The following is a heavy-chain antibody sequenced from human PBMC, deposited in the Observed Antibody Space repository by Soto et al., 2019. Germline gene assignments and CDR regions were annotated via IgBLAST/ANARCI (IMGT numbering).Heavy chain of an antibody. CDR3: ARTYYDFWSGPRGWFDP. CDR1: GGSISSSIYY. J-gene: IGHJ5*02. V-gene: IGHV4-39*01. CDR2: IYYSGST. Sequence: SETLSLTCTVSGGSISSSIYYWGWIRHPPGKGLEWIGSIYYSGSTYYNPSLKSRVTISVDTSKNQFSLKLSSVTAADTAVYYCARTYYDFWSGPRGWFDPWGQGTMVTV. D-gene: IGHD3-3*01.